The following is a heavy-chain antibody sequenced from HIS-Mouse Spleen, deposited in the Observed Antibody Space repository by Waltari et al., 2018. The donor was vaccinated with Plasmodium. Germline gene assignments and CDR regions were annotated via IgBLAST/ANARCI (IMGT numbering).Heavy chain of an antibody. V-gene: IGHV3-7*01. CDR3: ASSWYWYFDL. CDR1: GFTFSSYW. Sequence: EVQLVESGGGLVQPGGSLRVSCAACGFTFSSYWMSWVRQAPGKGLEWLANIKQDGSEKYYVDSVKGRFTISRDNAKNSLYLQMNSLRAEDTAVYYCASSWYWYFDLWGRGTLVTVSS. J-gene: IGHJ2*01. D-gene: IGHD6-13*01. CDR2: IKQDGSEK.